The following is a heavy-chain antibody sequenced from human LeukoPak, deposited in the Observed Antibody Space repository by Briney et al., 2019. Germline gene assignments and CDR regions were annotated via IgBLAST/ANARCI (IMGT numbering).Heavy chain of an antibody. V-gene: IGHV4-59*06. D-gene: IGHD3-22*01. CDR3: ARERDSSGYYFDY. Sequence: PSETLSLTCTVSGGSTSSYYWSWIRQPPGKGLEWIGYIYYSGSTYYNPSLKSRVAISVDTSKNQFSLKLSSVTAADTAVYYCARERDSSGYYFDYWGQETLVTVSS. J-gene: IGHJ4*02. CDR2: IYYSGST. CDR1: GGSTSSYY.